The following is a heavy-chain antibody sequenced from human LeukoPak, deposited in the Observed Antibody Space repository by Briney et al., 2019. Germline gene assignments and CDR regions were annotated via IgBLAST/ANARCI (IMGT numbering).Heavy chain of an antibody. V-gene: IGHV3-23*01. J-gene: IGHJ5*02. CDR3: AKGRGSCSGYYTWGLFDA. D-gene: IGHD2-8*01. Sequence: AGGCLSLSCAASGFTLSSYAMSWVRQTPGKGLEWVSGISDSGGSTVYADSIKGRFIISRDNSKNMLYLQMNSLRAEDTAVYYCAKGRGSCSGYYTWGLFDAWGQGTLVTVSS. CDR2: ISDSGGST. CDR1: GFTLSSYA.